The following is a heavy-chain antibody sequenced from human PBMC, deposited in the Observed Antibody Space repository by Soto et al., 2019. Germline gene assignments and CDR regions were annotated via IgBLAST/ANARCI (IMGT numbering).Heavy chain of an antibody. V-gene: IGHV4-31*03. J-gene: IGHJ5*02. D-gene: IGHD3-3*01. Sequence: QVQLQESSPGLVNPSQTLSLTCTVSGGSISSGDYYWSWIRQHPGKGLEWIGYIYYSGSTYYNPSLKSRVTISVDTSKNQFSLKLSSVTAADTAVYYCARWWSGSRQGFDPWGQGTLVTVSS. CDR2: IYYSGST. CDR1: GGSISSGDYY. CDR3: ARWWSGSRQGFDP.